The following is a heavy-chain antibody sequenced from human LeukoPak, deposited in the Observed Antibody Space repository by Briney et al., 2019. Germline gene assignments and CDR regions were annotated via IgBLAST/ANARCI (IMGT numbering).Heavy chain of an antibody. J-gene: IGHJ6*02. V-gene: IGHV3-7*01. D-gene: IGHD3-3*01. CDR3: ARRGITISGVLVYHYSGMDV. CDR1: GFTFSSHW. Sequence: GGSLRLSCAGSGFTFSSHWMNWVRQAPGKGLEWVASIKEDGSEKYYVDSVKGRFTISRDNAKNSLCLQMNSLRAEDTAVYYCARRGITISGVLVYHYSGMDVWGQGTTVTVSS. CDR2: IKEDGSEK.